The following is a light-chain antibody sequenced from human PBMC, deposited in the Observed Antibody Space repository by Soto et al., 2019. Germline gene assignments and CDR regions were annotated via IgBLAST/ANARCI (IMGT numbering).Light chain of an antibody. CDR2: YTN. J-gene: IGLJ2*01. CDR3: AAWDDSLNLV. Sequence: QSVLTQPPSASGTPGQTVTISCSGSSSNIGSNTVSWYQHLPGTAPKLLIYYTNRRPSGVPDRFSGSKSGTSASLAISGLQSDDEADYYCAAWDDSLNLVFGRGTKVTVL. CDR1: SSNIGSNT. V-gene: IGLV1-44*01.